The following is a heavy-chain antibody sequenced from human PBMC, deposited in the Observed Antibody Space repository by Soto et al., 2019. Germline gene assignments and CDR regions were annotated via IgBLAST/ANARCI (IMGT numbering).Heavy chain of an antibody. CDR1: GFTFSSYG. Sequence: GGSLRLSCAASGFTFSSYGMHWVRQAPGKGLEWVAVIWYDGSNKYYADSVKGRFTISRDNSKNTLYLQMNSLRAEDTAVYYCARAHDSSGYLGLFDYWGQGTLVTVSS. D-gene: IGHD3-22*01. CDR3: ARAHDSSGYLGLFDY. J-gene: IGHJ4*02. CDR2: IWYDGSNK. V-gene: IGHV3-33*01.